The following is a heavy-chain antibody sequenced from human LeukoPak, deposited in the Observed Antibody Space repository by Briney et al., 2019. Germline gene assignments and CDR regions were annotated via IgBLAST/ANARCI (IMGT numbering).Heavy chain of an antibody. CDR3: ARSPNYYDSSGYYYDIDY. V-gene: IGHV3-48*02. CDR1: GFTFSSYS. CDR2: ISSSSSTM. D-gene: IGHD3-22*01. J-gene: IGHJ4*02. Sequence: GGSLRLSCAASGFTFSSYSMNWVRQAPGKGLEWVSYISSSSSTMYYADSVKGRFTISRDNAKNSLYLQMYSLRDEDTAVYYCARSPNYYDSSGYYYDIDYWGQGTLVTVSS.